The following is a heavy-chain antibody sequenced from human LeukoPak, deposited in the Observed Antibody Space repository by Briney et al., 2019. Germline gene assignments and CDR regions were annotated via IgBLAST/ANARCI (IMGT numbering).Heavy chain of an antibody. Sequence: QSGGYLRLSCATSGFTVSSNYMSWVRQAPGKGLEWVSIIYSGGTTYYADSVKGRFTISRDNSKNTLYLQMNSLRAEDAAVYYCARGRLSHYYFDYWGQGTLVTVSS. CDR1: GFTVSSNY. CDR3: ARGRLSHYYFDY. CDR2: IYSGGTT. J-gene: IGHJ4*02. V-gene: IGHV3-53*01. D-gene: IGHD4/OR15-4a*01.